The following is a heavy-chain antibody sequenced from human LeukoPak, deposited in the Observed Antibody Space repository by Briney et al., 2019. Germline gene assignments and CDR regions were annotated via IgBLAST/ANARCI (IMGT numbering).Heavy chain of an antibody. D-gene: IGHD1-1*01. J-gene: IGHJ4*02. V-gene: IGHV4-34*01. CDR3: ARGLQLERRMVSENDY. CDR1: GVSFSGYY. Sequence: PSETLSLTCAVYGVSFSGYYWSWIRQPPGKGLEWIGEINHSGSTNYNPSLKSRVTISVDTSKNQFSLKLSSVTAADTAVYYCARGLQLERRMVSENDYWGQGTLVTVSS. CDR2: INHSGST.